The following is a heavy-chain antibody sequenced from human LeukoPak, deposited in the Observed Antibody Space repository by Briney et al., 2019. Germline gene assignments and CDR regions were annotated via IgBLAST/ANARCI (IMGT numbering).Heavy chain of an antibody. CDR1: GFTFSSYR. CDR3: ARSGYDFWSGYRWNWFDP. D-gene: IGHD3-3*01. Sequence: GGSLRLSCAASGFTFSSYRMNWVRQAPGKGLEWVSSISSSSSYIYYADSVKGRFTISRDNAKNSLYLQMNSLRAEDTAVYYCARSGYDFWSGYRWNWFDPWGQGTLVTVSS. J-gene: IGHJ5*02. V-gene: IGHV3-21*01. CDR2: ISSSSSYI.